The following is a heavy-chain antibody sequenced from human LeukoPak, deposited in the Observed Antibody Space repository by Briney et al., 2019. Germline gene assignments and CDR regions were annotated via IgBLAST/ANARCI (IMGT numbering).Heavy chain of an antibody. CDR2: INSDGSST. CDR1: GFTFGSYG. J-gene: IGHJ3*02. Sequence: GGSLRLSCAASGFTFGSYGMHWVRQAPGKGLVWVSRINSDGSSTSYADSVKGRFTISRHNSKNTLYLQMNSLRAEDTAVYYCASPGAAAGLDAFDIWGQGTMVTVSS. D-gene: IGHD6-13*01. CDR3: ASPGAAAGLDAFDI. V-gene: IGHV3-74*01.